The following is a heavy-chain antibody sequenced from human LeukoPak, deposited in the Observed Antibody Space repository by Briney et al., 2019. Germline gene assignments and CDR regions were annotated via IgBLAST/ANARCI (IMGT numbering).Heavy chain of an antibody. CDR1: GFLFPNYD. D-gene: IGHD1-26*01. V-gene: IGHV1-2*02. CDR2: VNPKSGGT. J-gene: IGHJ4*02. Sequence: ASGKVSFKASGFLFPNYDITWVRPAPGQGLGWIGWVNPKSGGTNYSQKFPGRVTMNRDTSLSTAYMELNDLRSDDTAVYYCTRGRAALRRVGTTDVEGGYWGQGTLVTVSS. CDR3: TRGRAALRRVGTTDVEGGY.